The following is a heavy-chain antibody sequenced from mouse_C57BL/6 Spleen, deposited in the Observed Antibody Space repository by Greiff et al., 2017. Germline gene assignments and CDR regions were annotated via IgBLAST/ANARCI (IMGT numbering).Heavy chain of an antibody. D-gene: IGHD4-1*01. V-gene: IGHV5-6*02. J-gene: IGHJ4*01. Sequence: EVKVVESGGDLVKPGGSLKLSCAASGFTFSSYGMSWVRQTPDKRLEWVATISSGGSYTYYPDSVKGRFTISRDNAKNTLYLQMSSLKSEDTAMYYCARRLGQDYAMDYWGQGTSVTVSS. CDR2: ISSGGSYT. CDR1: GFTFSSYG. CDR3: ARRLGQDYAMDY.